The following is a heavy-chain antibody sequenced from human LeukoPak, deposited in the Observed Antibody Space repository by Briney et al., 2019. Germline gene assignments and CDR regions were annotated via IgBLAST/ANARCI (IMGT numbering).Heavy chain of an antibody. J-gene: IGHJ3*02. V-gene: IGHV3-7*03. CDR2: IKQDGSEK. CDR3: AKGRWGLTINNFDI. Sequence: GGSLRLSCAASGFIFSSYWMSWVRQAPGKGLEWVANIKQDGSEKYYVDSVKGRFTISRDNAKNSLYLQINSLRGEDTAVYYCAKGRWGLTINNFDIWGQGTMVTVSS. D-gene: IGHD3-9*01. CDR1: GFIFSSYW.